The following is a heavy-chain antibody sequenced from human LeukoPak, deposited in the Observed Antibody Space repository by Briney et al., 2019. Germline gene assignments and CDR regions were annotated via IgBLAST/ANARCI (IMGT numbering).Heavy chain of an antibody. D-gene: IGHD3-9*01. CDR3: AKDYSYYNILSGYYSLDPYFDY. CDR1: GFTFSSYG. V-gene: IGHV3-30*18. J-gene: IGHJ4*02. Sequence: GGSLRLSCAASGFTFSSYGMHWVRQAPGKGLEWVTIISYDGSNKYYADSVKGRFTISRDNSKNTLYLQMNSLRAEDTAVYYCAKDYSYYNILSGYYSLDPYFDYWGQGTLVTVSS. CDR2: ISYDGSNK.